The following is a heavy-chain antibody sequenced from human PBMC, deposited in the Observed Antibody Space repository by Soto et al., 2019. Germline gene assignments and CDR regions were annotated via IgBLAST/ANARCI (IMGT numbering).Heavy chain of an antibody. Sequence: GGSLRLSCAASGFTFSDYYMSWIRQAPGKGLEWVSYISSSGSTIYYADSVKGRFTISRDNAKNSLYLQMNNLRAEDTAVYYCARAAMITFGGVIAPNWFDPWGQGTLVTVSS. CDR2: ISSSGSTI. V-gene: IGHV3-11*01. CDR1: GFTFSDYY. CDR3: ARAAMITFGGVIAPNWFDP. D-gene: IGHD3-16*02. J-gene: IGHJ5*02.